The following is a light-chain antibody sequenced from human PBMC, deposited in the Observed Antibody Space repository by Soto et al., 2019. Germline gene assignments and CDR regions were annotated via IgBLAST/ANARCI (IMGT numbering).Light chain of an antibody. CDR1: SSDVGGYNY. CDR2: GVS. Sequence: QSALTQPPSASGSPGQSVTISCTGTSSDVGGYNYVSWYQQHPGKAPKLMIYGVSKRPSGLPDRFSGSKSGNTASLTVSGLQAEDEADYYCSSYAGSNNVVFGGGTKLTVL. V-gene: IGLV2-8*01. J-gene: IGLJ2*01. CDR3: SSYAGSNNVV.